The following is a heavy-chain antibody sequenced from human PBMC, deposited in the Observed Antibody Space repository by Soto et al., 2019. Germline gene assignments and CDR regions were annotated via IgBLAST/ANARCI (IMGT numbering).Heavy chain of an antibody. J-gene: IGHJ3*02. CDR1: GFTFSTYN. V-gene: IGHV3-48*01. D-gene: IGHD3-9*01. Sequence: GGSLRLSCAASGFTFSTYNMNWVRQAPGKGLEWVSYISSSSTIYYADSVKGRFTISRDNAKNSLYLQMNSLRAEDTAVYYCARDGYDILTGYYMNDAFDIWGQGTMVTV. CDR2: ISSSSTI. CDR3: ARDGYDILTGYYMNDAFDI.